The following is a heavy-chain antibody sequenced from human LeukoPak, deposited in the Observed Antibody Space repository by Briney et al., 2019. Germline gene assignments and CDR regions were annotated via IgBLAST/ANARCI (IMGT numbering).Heavy chain of an antibody. J-gene: IGHJ4*02. CDR1: GFTFSSYE. Sequence: GGSLRLSCAASGFTFSSYEMNWVRQAPGKGLEWVSAISGSGGSTYYADSVKGRFTISRDNSKNTLFLQMNSLRAEDTAVYYCAKDGQYSSSSPYYFDYWGQGALVTVSS. D-gene: IGHD6-6*01. V-gene: IGHV3-23*01. CDR2: ISGSGGST. CDR3: AKDGQYSSSSPYYFDY.